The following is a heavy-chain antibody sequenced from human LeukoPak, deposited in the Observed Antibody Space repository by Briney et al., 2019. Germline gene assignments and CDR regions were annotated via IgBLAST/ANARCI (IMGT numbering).Heavy chain of an antibody. J-gene: IGHJ6*03. CDR2: INHSGST. D-gene: IGHD3-10*01. CDR1: GGSFSGYY. CDR3: ARHVFPSPLWSGELPEAVYYMDV. Sequence: SETLSLTCAVYGGSFSGYYWSWIRQPPGKGLEWIGEINHSGSTNYNPSLKSRVTISVDTSKNQFSLKLSSVTAADTAVYYCARHVFPSPLWSGELPEAVYYMDVWGKGTTVTVSS. V-gene: IGHV4-34*01.